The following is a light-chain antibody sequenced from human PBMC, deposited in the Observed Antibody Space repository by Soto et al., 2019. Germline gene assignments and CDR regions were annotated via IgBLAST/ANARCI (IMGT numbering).Light chain of an antibody. CDR1: QDISKY. J-gene: IGKJ4*01. CDR2: DAS. CDR3: QQHDNLPLT. V-gene: IGKV1-33*01. Sequence: DIQMTQSPSSLSASVGDRVTITCQASQDISKYLNWYQQKPGKAPTLLIYDASKLDTGVPSRFSGSGSGTDFTFSISSLQAEDIATYYCQQHDNLPLTFGGGTKVEIK.